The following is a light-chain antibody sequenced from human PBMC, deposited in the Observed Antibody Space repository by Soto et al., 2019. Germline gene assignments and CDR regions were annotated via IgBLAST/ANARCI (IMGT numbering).Light chain of an antibody. CDR3: SSYTSSRTVV. CDR1: SSDVGGYNY. Sequence: QSALTQPASVSGSPGQSITISCTGTSSDVGGYNYVSWYQQHPGRAPKLLIYDVTNRPSGVSNRFSASKSGSTASLTISGLQAEDEADYYCSSYTSSRTVVFGGETKLTVL. CDR2: DVT. V-gene: IGLV2-14*01. J-gene: IGLJ3*02.